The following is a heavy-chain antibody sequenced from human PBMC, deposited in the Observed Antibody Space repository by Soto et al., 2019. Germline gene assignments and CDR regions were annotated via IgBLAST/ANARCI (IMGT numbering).Heavy chain of an antibody. D-gene: IGHD6-13*01. CDR1: GFTFSSSA. Sequence: ASVKVSCKTSGFTFSSSAVHWVRQARGHRPQWIGWIDVGSGNAYYAQKFQDRVTITADKSTSTAYMELSSLTSEDTALYFCARALIAPAGFDYWGQGILVTVSS. V-gene: IGHV1-58*01. J-gene: IGHJ4*02. CDR3: ARALIAPAGFDY. CDR2: IDVGSGNA.